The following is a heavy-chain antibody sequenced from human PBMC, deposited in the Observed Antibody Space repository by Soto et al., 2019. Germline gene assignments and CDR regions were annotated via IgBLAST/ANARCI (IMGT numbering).Heavy chain of an antibody. V-gene: IGHV3-30*18. CDR2: ISYDGSNK. CDR3: AKEYDSSGYRAEYFQH. D-gene: IGHD3-22*01. CDR1: GFTFSSYG. J-gene: IGHJ1*01. Sequence: QVQLVESGGGVVQPGRSPRLSCAASGFTFSSYGMHWVRQAPGKGLEWVAVISYDGSNKYYADSVKGRFTISRDNSKNTLYLQMNSLRAEDTAVYYCAKEYDSSGYRAEYFQHWGQGTLVTVSS.